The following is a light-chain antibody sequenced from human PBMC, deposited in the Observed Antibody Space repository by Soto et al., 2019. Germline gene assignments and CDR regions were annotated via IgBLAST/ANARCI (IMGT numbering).Light chain of an antibody. V-gene: IGKV3-15*01. CDR2: GAS. J-gene: IGKJ5*01. CDR3: QQYNNWPPII. Sequence: EIVMTQSPATLSVSPGERATLSCRASENIYTNLAWYQQKPGQAPRLLFYGASTRANGLPARFSGTGSGTEITLTISSLPSEVFSVYDCQQYNNWPPIIFGQGKRLEIK. CDR1: ENIYTN.